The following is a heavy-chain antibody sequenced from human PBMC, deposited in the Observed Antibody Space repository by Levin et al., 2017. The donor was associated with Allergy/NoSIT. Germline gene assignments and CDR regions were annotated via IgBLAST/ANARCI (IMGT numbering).Heavy chain of an antibody. D-gene: IGHD2-15*01. CDR3: ARENNFYCSGGSCYSHPPLYYGMDV. CDR2: IYSGGST. CDR1: GFTVSSNY. V-gene: IGHV3-53*01. Sequence: PGGSLRLSCAASGFTVSSNYMSWVRQAPGKGLEWVSVIYSGGSTYYADSVKGRFTISRDNSKNTLYLQMNSLRAEDTAVYYCARENNFYCSGGSCYSHPPLYYGMDVWGQGTTVTVSS. J-gene: IGHJ6*02.